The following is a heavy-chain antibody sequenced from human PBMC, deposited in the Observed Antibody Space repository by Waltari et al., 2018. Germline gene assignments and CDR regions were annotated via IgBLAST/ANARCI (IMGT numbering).Heavy chain of an antibody. CDR3: ARHPEQLVGYWYFDL. CDR1: GYSISSGYY. CDR2: IDHSGST. D-gene: IGHD6-6*01. V-gene: IGHV4-38-2*01. Sequence: QVQLQESGPGLVKPSETLSLTCAVSGYSISSGYYWVWIRQPPGKGLEWIGSIDHSGSTYQNPSLKSRLTISLDTSKNQFSLKLSSVTAADTAVFYCARHPEQLVGYWYFDLWGRGTLVTVSS. J-gene: IGHJ2*01.